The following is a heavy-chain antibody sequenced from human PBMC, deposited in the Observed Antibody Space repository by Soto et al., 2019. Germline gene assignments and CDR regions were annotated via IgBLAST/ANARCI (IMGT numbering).Heavy chain of an antibody. V-gene: IGHV4-30-4*01. D-gene: IGHD6-6*01. J-gene: IGHJ6*02. CDR3: ARGPSIAARYFYYYYYGMDV. CDR1: GGSISSGDYY. CDR2: IYYSGST. Sequence: SETLSLTCTVSGGSISSGDYYWSWIRQPPGKGLGWIGYIYYSGSTYYNPSLKSRVTISVDTSKNQFSLKLSSVTAADTAVYYCARGPSIAARYFYYYYYGMDVWGQGTTVTVSS.